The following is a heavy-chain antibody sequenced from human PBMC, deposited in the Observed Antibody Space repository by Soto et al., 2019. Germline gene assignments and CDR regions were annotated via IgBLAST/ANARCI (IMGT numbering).Heavy chain of an antibody. CDR3: ARVVRYCSSTSCPFAY. V-gene: IGHV3-66*01. CDR1: GFTVSSNY. D-gene: IGHD2-2*01. CDR2: IYSGGST. J-gene: IGHJ4*02. Sequence: SCAASGFTVSSNYMSWVRQAPGKGLEWVSVIYSGGSTYYADSVKGRFTISRDNSKNTLYLQMNSLRAEDTAVYYCARVVRYCSSTSCPFAYWGQGTLVTVSS.